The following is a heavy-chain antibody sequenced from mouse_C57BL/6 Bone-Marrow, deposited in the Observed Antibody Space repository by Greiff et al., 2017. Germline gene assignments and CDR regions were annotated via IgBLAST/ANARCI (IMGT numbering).Heavy chain of an antibody. CDR1: GYTFTDYE. V-gene: IGHV1-15*01. Sequence: QVQLQQSGAELVRPGASVTLSCKASGYTFTDYEMHWVKQTPVHGLEWIGAIDPETGGTAYNQKFKGKAILTADKSSSTAYMELRSLTSEDSAVYYCTRKMVRRYYDYGGQGTTLTVSS. CDR2: IDPETGGT. CDR3: TRKMVRRYYDY. D-gene: IGHD2-1*01. J-gene: IGHJ2*01.